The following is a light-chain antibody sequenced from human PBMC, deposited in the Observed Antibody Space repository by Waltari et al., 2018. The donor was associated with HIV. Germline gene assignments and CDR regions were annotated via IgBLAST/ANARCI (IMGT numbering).Light chain of an antibody. CDR2: STN. CDR1: SHNIGINT. V-gene: IGLV1-44*01. Sequence: QSVLTQPPSASGTPGQRVTISCSGSSHNIGINTVNWYRQVPGTAPHLLISSTNLRSPGVPDRFSGSKSDTSASRAISGLQSEDEADYYCAVWDATLGGWVFGGGTKVTVL. CDR3: AVWDATLGGWV. J-gene: IGLJ3*02.